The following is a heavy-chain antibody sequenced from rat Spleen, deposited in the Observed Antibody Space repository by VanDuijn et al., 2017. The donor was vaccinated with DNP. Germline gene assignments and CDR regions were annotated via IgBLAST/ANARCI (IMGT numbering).Heavy chain of an antibody. CDR1: GFIFSNYY. V-gene: IGHV5-25*01. Sequence: EVQLAESGGGPVQPGRSLKLSCVASGFIFSNYYMAWVRQAPTKGLELVAYISPGGGSTYYRDSVQGRFTISRDNSKNILYLQMDSLRSEDTATYYCARHRTIMPYYYVMDAWGQGASVTVSS. D-gene: IGHD1-12*01. CDR2: ISPGGGST. J-gene: IGHJ4*01. CDR3: ARHRTIMPYYYVMDA.